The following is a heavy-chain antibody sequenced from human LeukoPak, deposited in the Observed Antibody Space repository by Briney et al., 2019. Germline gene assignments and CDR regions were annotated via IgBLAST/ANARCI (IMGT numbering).Heavy chain of an antibody. Sequence: GGSLRLSCVISGFSFSNAWMSWVRQAPGMGLEWVGRIKSKTDGGTTDYAAPVKGRFSISRDDSKDTLYLQMNSLTTEDTAVYYCTTGEVAARPRSYGVDVWGQGTTVTVSS. CDR1: GFSFSNAW. CDR2: IKSKTDGGTT. J-gene: IGHJ6*02. CDR3: TTGEVAARPRSYGVDV. D-gene: IGHD6-6*01. V-gene: IGHV3-15*01.